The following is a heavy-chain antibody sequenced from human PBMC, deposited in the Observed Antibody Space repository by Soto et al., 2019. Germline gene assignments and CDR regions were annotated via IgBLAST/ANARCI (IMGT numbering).Heavy chain of an antibody. J-gene: IGHJ5*02. CDR2: TYYRSKWYN. Sequence: SQPLSLTCAISGDSVSSNSAAWNWIRQSPSRGLEWLGRTYYRSKWYNDYAVSVKSRITINPDTSKNQFSLQLNSVTPEDTAVYYCARGRSSQLGDYNWFDPWGQGTLVTVSS. D-gene: IGHD6-6*01. V-gene: IGHV6-1*01. CDR1: GDSVSSNSAA. CDR3: ARGRSSQLGDYNWFDP.